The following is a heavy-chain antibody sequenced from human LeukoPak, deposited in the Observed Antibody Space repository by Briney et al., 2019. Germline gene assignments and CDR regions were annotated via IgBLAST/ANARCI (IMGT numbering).Heavy chain of an antibody. D-gene: IGHD2-2*01. CDR1: GGSISSYY. V-gene: IGHV4-4*07. Sequence: ASETLSLTCTVSGGSISSYYWSWIRQPAGKGLERIGRIYTSGSTNYNASLKSRVTMAVDTSKSQFSLKLSSVTAADTAVYYCASGPEYCSSTSCWGWFDPWGQGTLVTVSS. J-gene: IGHJ5*02. CDR2: IYTSGST. CDR3: ASGPEYCSSTSCWGWFDP.